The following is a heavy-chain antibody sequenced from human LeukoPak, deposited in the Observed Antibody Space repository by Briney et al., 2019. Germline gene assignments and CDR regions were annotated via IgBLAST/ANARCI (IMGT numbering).Heavy chain of an antibody. D-gene: IGHD3-10*01. J-gene: IGHJ4*02. V-gene: IGHV3-49*04. CDR3: TRDRGGRWFGELLGFDN. CDR1: GFTFSSYW. CDR2: IRSSHHGATR. Sequence: GGSLRLSCTASGFTFSSYWMTWVRQAPGKGLEWIAFIRSSHHGATREYAASVKGRFIISRDDSKNIAYLEMESLQTEDTGVYFCTRDRGGRWFGELLGFDNWGQGTLLTVSS.